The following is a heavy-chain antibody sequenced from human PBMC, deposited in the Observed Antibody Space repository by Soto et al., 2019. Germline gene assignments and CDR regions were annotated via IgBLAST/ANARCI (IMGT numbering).Heavy chain of an antibody. D-gene: IGHD2-15*01. CDR1: GGTFNTYA. CDR3: ARGGASYCSGGSCHSGRNYYYNMDV. Sequence: GASVKVSCKASGGTFNTYAITWVRQAPGQGLEWMGGIIAAFRAANYAQKFQGRVTITADESTSTAYMELSSLRSDDTAVYYCARGGASYCSGGSCHSGRNYYYNMDVWGQGTTVTVSS. CDR2: IIAAFRAA. V-gene: IGHV1-69*13. J-gene: IGHJ6*02.